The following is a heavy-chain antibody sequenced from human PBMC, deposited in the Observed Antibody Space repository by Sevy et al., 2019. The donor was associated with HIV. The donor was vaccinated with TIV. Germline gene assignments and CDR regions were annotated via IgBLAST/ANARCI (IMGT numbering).Heavy chain of an antibody. CDR1: GYTFTSYA. Sequence: ASVKVSCKASGYTFTSYAMNWVRQAPGQGLEWMGWINTNTGNPTYAQGFTGRFFFSLDTSVSTAYRQISSLKAEDTAVYYCARDGQYSYGSYGMDVWGQGTTVTVSS. D-gene: IGHD5-18*01. CDR2: INTNTGNP. CDR3: ARDGQYSYGSYGMDV. V-gene: IGHV7-4-1*02. J-gene: IGHJ6*02.